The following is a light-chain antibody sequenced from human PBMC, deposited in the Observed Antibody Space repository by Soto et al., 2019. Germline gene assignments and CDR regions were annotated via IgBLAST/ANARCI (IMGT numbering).Light chain of an antibody. V-gene: IGKV3-20*01. J-gene: IGKJ1*01. CDR3: QQYDSSPT. CDR1: QSLSSTY. CDR2: GAS. Sequence: EIVLAQSPGTLSLSPGERATLSCRASQSLSSTYLAWYQQKPGQAPRLLIYGASSRATGIPDRFGGSGSGTDFTLTINRLEPEDFAVYYCQQYDSSPTIGQGTKVEIK.